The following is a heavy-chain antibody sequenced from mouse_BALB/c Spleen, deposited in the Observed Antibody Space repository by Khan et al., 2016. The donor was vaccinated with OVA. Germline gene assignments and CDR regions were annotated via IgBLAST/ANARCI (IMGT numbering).Heavy chain of an antibody. CDR2: ISSDGDYT. D-gene: IGHD2-1*01. CDR1: GFTFSTYA. V-gene: IGHV5-9-3*01. J-gene: IGHJ3*01. CDR3: ARYPYGNFAY. Sequence: EVQLKESGGGLVKPGGSLKLSCAASGFTFSTYAMSWVRQTPEKRLEWVATISSDGDYTYYPDNVTGRFTISRDNAKNTLYLQMSILRSEDTAMYYCARYPYGNFAYWGQGTLVTVSA.